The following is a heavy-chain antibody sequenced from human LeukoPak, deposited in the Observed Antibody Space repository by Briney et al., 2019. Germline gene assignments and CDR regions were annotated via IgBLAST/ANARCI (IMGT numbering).Heavy chain of an antibody. J-gene: IGHJ4*02. CDR3: ARDRKYQPDY. D-gene: IGHD2-2*01. V-gene: IGHV3-74*01. CDR2: INSDGSGT. Sequence: GGSLRLSCAASEFTFSGYRMHWVRQAPGKGLVWVSRINSDGSGTSYADSVKGRFTISRDNAKNTLYLQMNSLRVEDTAVYYCARDRKYQPDYWGQGTLVTVSS. CDR1: EFTFSGYR.